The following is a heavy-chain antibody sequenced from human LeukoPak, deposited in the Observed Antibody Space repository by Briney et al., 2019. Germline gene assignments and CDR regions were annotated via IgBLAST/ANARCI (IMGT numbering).Heavy chain of an antibody. V-gene: IGHV4-38-2*02. J-gene: IGHJ3*02. CDR2: IYHSGST. CDR3: VRHVARAFDI. CDR1: GYSINSGYY. Sequence: SETLSLTCTVSGYSINSGYYWGWLRQPPGKGLEWIGSIYHSGSTYYKSFFKNRVTISVDTSKNQFSLKLSSVTAADTAVYSCVRHVARAFDIWGQGTKVTVSS.